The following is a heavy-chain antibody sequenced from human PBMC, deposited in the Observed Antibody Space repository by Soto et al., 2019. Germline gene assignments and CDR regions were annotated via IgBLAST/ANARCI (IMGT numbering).Heavy chain of an antibody. CDR3: ARRAKYYYDSSGYYGWYFDL. D-gene: IGHD3-22*01. Sequence: QLQLQESGPGLVKPSETLSLTCTVSGGSISSSSYYWVWIRQPPGKGLEWIGSIYYSGSTYYNPSIKSRVTISVDTSKNQISLKLSSVTDADTAVYYCARRAKYYYDSSGYYGWYFDLWGRGTLVTVSS. CDR2: IYYSGST. CDR1: GGSISSSSYY. J-gene: IGHJ2*01. V-gene: IGHV4-39*01.